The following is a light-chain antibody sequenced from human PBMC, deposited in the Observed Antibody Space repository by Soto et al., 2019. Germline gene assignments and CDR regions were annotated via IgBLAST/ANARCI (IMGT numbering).Light chain of an antibody. CDR1: QTVFSNY. CDR3: RQYGSSPET. J-gene: IGKJ1*01. CDR2: GAS. V-gene: IGKV3-20*01. Sequence: IVLTQSPATLSLSPGERATLSCRATQTVFSNYIGWYQQKPGQAPRRLIYGASSRATGIPDRFSGSGSGTDFTLTISRLEPEDFAVYYCRQYGSSPETFGQGTKVDI.